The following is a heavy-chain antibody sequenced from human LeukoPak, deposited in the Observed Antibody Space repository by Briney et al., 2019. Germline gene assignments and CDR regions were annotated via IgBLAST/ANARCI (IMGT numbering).Heavy chain of an antibody. D-gene: IGHD3-3*01. V-gene: IGHV3-66*01. CDR1: GFTVSSNY. Sequence: GGSLRLSCAASGFTVSSNYMSWVRKAPGKGLEWVSVIYSGGSTYYADSVKGRFTISRDNSKNTLYLQMNSLRAEDTAVYYCARDRSGYFQNSGQGTLVTVSS. CDR2: IYSGGST. CDR3: ARDRSGYFQN. J-gene: IGHJ1*01.